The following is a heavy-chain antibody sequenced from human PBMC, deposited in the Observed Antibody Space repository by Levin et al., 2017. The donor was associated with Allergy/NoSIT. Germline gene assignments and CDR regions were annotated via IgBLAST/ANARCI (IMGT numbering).Heavy chain of an antibody. CDR2: ISSSSSYI. CDR1: GFTFSSYS. D-gene: IGHD2-15*01. J-gene: IGHJ5*02. Sequence: LSLTCAASGFTFSSYSMNWVRQAPGKGLEWVSSISSSSSYIYYADSVKGRFTISRDNAKNSLYLQMNSLRAEDTAVYYCARDGAIVVVVAATEGWFDPWGQGTLVTVSS. CDR3: ARDGAIVVVVAATEGWFDP. V-gene: IGHV3-21*01.